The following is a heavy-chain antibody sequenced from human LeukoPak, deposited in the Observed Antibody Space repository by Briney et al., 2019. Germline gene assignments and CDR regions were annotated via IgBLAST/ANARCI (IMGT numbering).Heavy chain of an antibody. CDR2: IRSKAYGGTT. CDR1: GFTFGDYA. J-gene: IGHJ6*04. D-gene: IGHD6-19*01. V-gene: IGHV3-49*04. CDR3: TRDGHPSKHVAGTLYYYYGMDV. Sequence: PGRSLRLSCTASGFTFGDYAMSWVRQAPGKGLEWVGFIRSKAYGGTTEYAASVKGRFTISRDDSISIAYLQMNSLKTEDTAVYYCTRDGHPSKHVAGTLYYYYGMDVWGKGTTVTVSS.